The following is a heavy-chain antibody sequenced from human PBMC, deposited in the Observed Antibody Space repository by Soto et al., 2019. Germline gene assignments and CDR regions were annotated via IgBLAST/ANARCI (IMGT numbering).Heavy chain of an antibody. CDR2: ISGSGGST. V-gene: IGHV3-23*01. J-gene: IGHJ4*02. CDR3: AKDYGRGGSHYDFWSGYYIGDY. Sequence: GGSLRLSCAASGFTFSSYAMSWVRQAPGKGLEWVSAISGSGGSTYYADSVKGRFTISRDNSKNTLYLQMNSLRAEDTAVYYCAKDYGRGGSHYDFWSGYYIGDYWGQGTLVTVSS. D-gene: IGHD3-3*01. CDR1: GFTFSSYA.